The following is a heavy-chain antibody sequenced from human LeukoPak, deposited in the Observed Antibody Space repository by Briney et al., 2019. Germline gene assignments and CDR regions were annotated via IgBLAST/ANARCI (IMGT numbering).Heavy chain of an antibody. J-gene: IGHJ4*02. V-gene: IGHV4-38-2*02. Sequence: SETLSLTCTVSGYSISTSYYWGWIRQPPGKGLEWIGSIYHSGNTYYNPSLKSRLTMSLDTSKNQFSLKLSSVTAADTAVYYCGRALYGDYVDYWGQGTLVTVSS. CDR2: IYHSGNT. D-gene: IGHD4-17*01. CDR3: GRALYGDYVDY. CDR1: GYSISTSYY.